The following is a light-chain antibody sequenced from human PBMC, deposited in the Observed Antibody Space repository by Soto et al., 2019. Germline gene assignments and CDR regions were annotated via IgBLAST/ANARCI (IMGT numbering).Light chain of an antibody. CDR2: EVS. J-gene: IGLJ1*01. V-gene: IGLV2-8*01. CDR3: SSYAGSNIYV. CDR1: SGDVGSYNY. Sequence: QSVLTQPPSASGSPGQSVTISCTGTSGDVGSYNYVSWYQQNPGKAPKLIIYEVSKRPPGVPDRFSGSKSGNTASLSVSGLQAEDDGDYYCSSYAGSNIYVFGTGTKLTVL.